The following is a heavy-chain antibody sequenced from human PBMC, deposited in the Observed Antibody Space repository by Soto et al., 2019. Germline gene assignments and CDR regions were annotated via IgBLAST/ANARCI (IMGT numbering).Heavy chain of an antibody. CDR1: GFTFSSHA. CDR2: ISGSGGST. Sequence: PGGSLRLSCTASGFTFSSHAVTWVRQAPGKGLEWVSTISGSGGSTYYADSVKGRFTISRDNSKNTLYLQMNSLRAEDTAVYYCAKDQGSSWYEIDYWGQGTLVTVSS. J-gene: IGHJ4*02. CDR3: AKDQGSSWYEIDY. D-gene: IGHD6-13*01. V-gene: IGHV3-23*01.